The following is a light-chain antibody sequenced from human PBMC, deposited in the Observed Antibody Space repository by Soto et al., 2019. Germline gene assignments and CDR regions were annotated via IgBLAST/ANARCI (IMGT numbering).Light chain of an antibody. CDR3: QQHNRSPLT. V-gene: IGKV1-5*03. CDR2: KAS. CDR1: QSIGAS. Sequence: DIQMTQSPSTLYASVGDRVTITCRASQSIGASLAWFQQKPGKAPNLLIYKASNLESGVPSRCSGSGSGTEVTLTISTLQPDDFATYYCQQHNRSPLTFGGGTKVEIK. J-gene: IGKJ4*01.